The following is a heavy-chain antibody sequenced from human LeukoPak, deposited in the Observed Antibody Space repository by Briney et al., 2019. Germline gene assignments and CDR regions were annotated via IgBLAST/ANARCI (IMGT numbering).Heavy chain of an antibody. V-gene: IGHV4-59*01. D-gene: IGHD6-19*01. CDR2: IYYSGST. CDR3: ARAQWLVPYYFDY. CDR1: VGSFNGYY. Sequence: KPSETLSLTCAVYVGSFNGYYWSWIRQPPGKGLEWIGYIYYSGSTNYNPSLKSRVTISVDTSKNQFSLKLSSVTAADTAVYYCARAQWLVPYYFDYWGQGTLVTVSS. J-gene: IGHJ4*02.